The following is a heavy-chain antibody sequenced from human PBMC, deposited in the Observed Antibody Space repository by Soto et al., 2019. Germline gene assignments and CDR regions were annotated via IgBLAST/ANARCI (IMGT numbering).Heavy chain of an antibody. CDR1: GFTFSDYG. V-gene: IGHV3-33*08. J-gene: IGHJ4*02. Sequence: QVHLVESGGGVVQPGGSLRLSCAGSGFTFSDYGMHWVRQAPGKGLEWVAVLWYDGSGEYYTDSVRGRFTISRVNSKNTLYLQMNNLRDEDPGVYYCARDSVRFLEHFSKDYFDYWGQGTRVTVSS. CDR3: ARDSVRFLEHFSKDYFDY. D-gene: IGHD3-3*01. CDR2: LWYDGSGE.